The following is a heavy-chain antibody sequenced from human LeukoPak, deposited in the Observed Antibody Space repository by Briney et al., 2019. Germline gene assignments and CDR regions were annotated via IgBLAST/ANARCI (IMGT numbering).Heavy chain of an antibody. D-gene: IGHD3-16*01. J-gene: IGHJ4*02. Sequence: GGSLRLSCAGSGFSFSDHAMHWVRQAPGKGLEWVAVISYDGSNKYYADSVKGRFTISRDNSKNTLYLQMNSLRAEDTAVYYCAREGGRYFDYWGQGTLVTVSS. V-gene: IGHV3-30*04. CDR1: GFSFSDHA. CDR3: AREGGRYFDY. CDR2: ISYDGSNK.